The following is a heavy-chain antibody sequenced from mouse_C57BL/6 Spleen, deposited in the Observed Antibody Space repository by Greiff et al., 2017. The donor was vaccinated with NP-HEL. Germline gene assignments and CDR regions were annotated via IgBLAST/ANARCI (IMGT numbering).Heavy chain of an antibody. V-gene: IGHV1-54*01. J-gene: IGHJ3*01. CDR2: INPGSGGT. CDR3: ARRGGGYSWFAD. D-gene: IGHD2-3*01. Sequence: QVQLQQSGAELVRPGTSVKVSCKASGYAFTNYLIEWVKQRPGQGLEWIGVINPGSGGTNYNEKFKGKATLTADKSSSTAYMQLSSLTSEDSAVYFCARRGGGYSWFADWGKGTLVTVSA. CDR1: GYAFTNYL.